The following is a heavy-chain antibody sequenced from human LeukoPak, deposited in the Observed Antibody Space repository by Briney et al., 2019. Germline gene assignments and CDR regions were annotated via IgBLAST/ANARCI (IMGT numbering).Heavy chain of an antibody. Sequence: GGSLRLSCAASGFTFSSYGMHWVRQAPGKGLERVAVISYDGSNKYYADSVKGRFTISRDNSKNTLYLQMNSLRAEDTAVYYCAKDMDKQLGTFDYWGQGTLVTVSS. D-gene: IGHD6-6*01. CDR3: AKDMDKQLGTFDY. J-gene: IGHJ4*02. CDR2: ISYDGSNK. V-gene: IGHV3-30*18. CDR1: GFTFSSYG.